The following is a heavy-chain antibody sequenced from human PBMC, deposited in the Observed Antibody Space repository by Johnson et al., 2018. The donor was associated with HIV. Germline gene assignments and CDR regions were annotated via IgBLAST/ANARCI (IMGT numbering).Heavy chain of an antibody. D-gene: IGHD2-15*01. V-gene: IGHV3-20*04. CDR1: GFTFDDYG. CDR2: INWNGAST. CDR3: ARVRSGGSFLRGDAFDI. Sequence: VQLVESGGGVVRPGGSLRLSCAASGFTFDDYGMSWVRQAPGKGLEWVSGINWNGASTGYADSVKGRFTISRDNAKNSLYLQMNSLRAEDTALYYCARVRSGGSFLRGDAFDIWGQGTMVTVSS. J-gene: IGHJ3*02.